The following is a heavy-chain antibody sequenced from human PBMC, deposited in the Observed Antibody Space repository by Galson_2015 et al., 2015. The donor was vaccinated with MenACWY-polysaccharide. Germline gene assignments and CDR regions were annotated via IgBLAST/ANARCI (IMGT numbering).Heavy chain of an antibody. CDR1: GFSFSTYW. Sequence: SLRLSCAASGFSFSTYWMSWVRQAPGKGLEWVANINQGGTEERYVDSVKGRFTISRDNAQNSVYLQMNGLRAEDTAVYYCARPSSGGSYYNYWGQGTLVTVSS. V-gene: IGHV3-7*01. CDR3: ARPSSGGSYYNY. CDR2: INQGGTEE. J-gene: IGHJ4*02. D-gene: IGHD2-15*01.